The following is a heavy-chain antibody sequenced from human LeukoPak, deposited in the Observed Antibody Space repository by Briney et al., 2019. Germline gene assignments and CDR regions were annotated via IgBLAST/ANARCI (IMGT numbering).Heavy chain of an antibody. CDR1: GFTFSSYS. V-gene: IGHV3-21*01. Sequence: PGGSLRLSCAASGFTFSSYSMNWVRQAPGKGLEWVSSISSSSSYIYYADSVKGRFTISRDNAKNSLYLQMNSLRAQDTAVYYCARAGYCSSTSCYSVSGNWFDPWGQGTLVTVSS. CDR2: ISSSSSYI. CDR3: ARAGYCSSTSCYSVSGNWFDP. J-gene: IGHJ5*02. D-gene: IGHD2-2*02.